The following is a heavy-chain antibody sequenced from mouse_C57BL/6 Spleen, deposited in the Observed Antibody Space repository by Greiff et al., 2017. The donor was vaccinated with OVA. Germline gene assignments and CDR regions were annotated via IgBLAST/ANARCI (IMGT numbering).Heavy chain of an antibody. D-gene: IGHD1-1*01. CDR1: GFTFSDYG. CDR3: ARPGYYGSSLYYYAMDY. Sequence: EVKLVESGGGLVKPGGSLKLSCAASGFTFSDYGMHWVRQAPETGLEWVAYISSGSSTIYYADTVKGRFTISRDNAKNTLFLQMTSLRSEDTAMYYCARPGYYGSSLYYYAMDYWGQGTSVTVSS. J-gene: IGHJ4*01. V-gene: IGHV5-17*01. CDR2: ISSGSSTI.